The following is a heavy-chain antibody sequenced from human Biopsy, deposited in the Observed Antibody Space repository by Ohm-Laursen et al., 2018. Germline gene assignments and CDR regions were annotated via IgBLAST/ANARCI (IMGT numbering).Heavy chain of an antibody. CDR1: GDSIRNYY. V-gene: IGHV4-4*07. Sequence: SETLSLTCPVSGDSIRNYYWSWIRQAAGKGLEWIGRIYPGGGTIYNPSLKSRVTMSVDTSKNHFSLNLNSVTAADTAVYYCAGIVLGPTNDAFDIRGQGTMVTVSS. J-gene: IGHJ3*02. D-gene: IGHD1-26*01. CDR2: IYPGGGT. CDR3: AGIVLGPTNDAFDI.